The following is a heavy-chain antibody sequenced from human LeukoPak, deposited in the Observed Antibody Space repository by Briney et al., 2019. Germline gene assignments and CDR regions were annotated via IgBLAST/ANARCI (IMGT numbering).Heavy chain of an antibody. Sequence: ASVKISCKASGYTLSSYYFHWVRQAPGQGLEWMGIINARDGDKNYAQKFQGRVTMTRDTPISTAYMELSRLRSDDTAVYYCARDLLPGNWNQDAFDIWGQGTMVTVSS. D-gene: IGHD1-20*01. V-gene: IGHV1-46*01. CDR1: GYTLSSYY. CDR3: ARDLLPGNWNQDAFDI. J-gene: IGHJ3*02. CDR2: INARDGDK.